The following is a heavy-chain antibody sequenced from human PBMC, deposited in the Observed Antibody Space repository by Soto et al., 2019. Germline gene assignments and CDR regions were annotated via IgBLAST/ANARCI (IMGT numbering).Heavy chain of an antibody. J-gene: IGHJ4*02. Sequence: GSLRLPCAASGFTFSSYGMHWVRQAPGKGLEWVAVIWYDGSNKYYADSVKGRFTISRDNSKNTLYLQMNSLRAEDTAVYYCARVLSGVTYYYDSSGYDFDYWGQGTLVTVYS. CDR2: IWYDGSNK. CDR3: ARVLSGVTYYYDSSGYDFDY. V-gene: IGHV3-33*01. D-gene: IGHD3-22*01. CDR1: GFTFSSYG.